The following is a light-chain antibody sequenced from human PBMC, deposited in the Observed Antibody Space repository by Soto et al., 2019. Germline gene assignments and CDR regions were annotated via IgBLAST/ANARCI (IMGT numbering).Light chain of an antibody. CDR3: ATWDDSLDGYV. Sequence: QSVLTQPPSASGTPGQRVIMSCSGSSSNIGSNTVNWYQQLPGTAPKLLIYSRNQRPSGVPDRFSGSQSGTSASLAISGLQSEDEADYYCATWDDSLDGYVFGTGTKLTVL. CDR1: SSNIGSNT. V-gene: IGLV1-44*01. J-gene: IGLJ1*01. CDR2: SRN.